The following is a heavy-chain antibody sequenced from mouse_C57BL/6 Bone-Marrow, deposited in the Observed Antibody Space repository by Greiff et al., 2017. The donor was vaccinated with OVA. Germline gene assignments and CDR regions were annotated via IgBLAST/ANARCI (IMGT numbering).Heavy chain of an antibody. CDR3: ARGLWGYDAYDYYYAMDY. D-gene: IGHD2-2*01. V-gene: IGHV5-16*01. J-gene: IGHJ4*01. Sequence: EVQLVESEGGLVQPGSSMKLSCTASGFTFSDYYMAWVRQVPEKGLEWVANINSDGSSTYYLDSLKSRFIISRDNAKNILYLQMSSLKSEDTATYYCARGLWGYDAYDYYYAMDYWGQGTSVTVSS. CDR2: INSDGSST. CDR1: GFTFSDYY.